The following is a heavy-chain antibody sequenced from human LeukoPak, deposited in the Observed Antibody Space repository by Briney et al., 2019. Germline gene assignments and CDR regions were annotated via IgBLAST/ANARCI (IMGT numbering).Heavy chain of an antibody. D-gene: IGHD6-19*01. J-gene: IGHJ4*02. CDR1: GFTFSDYY. CDR2: IYYSGST. CDR3: ARSSGWYYFDY. Sequence: GSLRLSCAASGFTFSDYYMSWIRQAPGKGLEWIGYIYYSGSTNYNPSLKSRVTISVDTSKNQFSLKLSSVTAADTAVYYCARSSGWYYFDYWGQGTLVTVSS. V-gene: IGHV4-59*01.